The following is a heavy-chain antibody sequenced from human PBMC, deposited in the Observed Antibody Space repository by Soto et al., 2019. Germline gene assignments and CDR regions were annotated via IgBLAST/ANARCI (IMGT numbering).Heavy chain of an antibody. CDR3: SSKHSSRAFDY. CDR1: GFTFSSYW. Sequence: EVQLVESGGGLVQPGGSLRLSCAAAGFTFSSYWMHWVRQAPGKGLVWVSRINSDGSSTTYADSAKGRFTISRDNAKNTVYLQMSSLRAEDTAVYYCSSKHSSRAFDYWGQVTLVTVSS. D-gene: IGHD6-13*01. J-gene: IGHJ4*02. V-gene: IGHV3-74*01. CDR2: INSDGSST.